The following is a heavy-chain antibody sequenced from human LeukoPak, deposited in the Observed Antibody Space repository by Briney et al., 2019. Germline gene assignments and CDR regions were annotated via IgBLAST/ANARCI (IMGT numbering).Heavy chain of an antibody. CDR1: GYSFTSYW. V-gene: IGHV5-51*01. CDR3: ARHPPAAAGTDPLDY. CDR2: IYPGDSDT. J-gene: IGHJ4*02. Sequence: GESLKISCKGSGYSFTSYWIGWVRQMPGKGLEWMGIIYPGDSDTRYSPSFQGQVTISADKSISTAYLQWSSLKASDTATYYCARHPPAAAGTDPLDYWGQGTLVTVSS. D-gene: IGHD6-13*01.